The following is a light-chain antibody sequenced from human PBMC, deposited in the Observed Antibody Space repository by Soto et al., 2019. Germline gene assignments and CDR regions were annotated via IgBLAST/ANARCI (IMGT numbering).Light chain of an antibody. CDR3: QQYSSGM. J-gene: IGKJ1*01. CDR1: QSVDSNY. Sequence: IVLTQSPGTLSLSPGERATLSCRASQSVDSNYLAWYQQKPGQAPRLLIYGGSRRATGIPDRFSGGGSGTDFTLTISRLEPEYYAVYYCQQYSSGMFGQGTKVEI. V-gene: IGKV3-20*01. CDR2: GGS.